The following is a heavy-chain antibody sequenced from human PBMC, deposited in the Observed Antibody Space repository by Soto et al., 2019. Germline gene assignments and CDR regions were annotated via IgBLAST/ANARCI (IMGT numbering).Heavy chain of an antibody. Sequence: EVQLVESGGGLVQPGGSLKLSCEASGFTFSGSARHWVRQASGKGLEWVGRIRSKANSYATAYAASVKGRFTISRDDSKNTAYLQMNSLKTEDTAVYYCTRQDSSGAYFDYWGQGTLVTVSS. V-gene: IGHV3-73*02. CDR1: GFTFSGSA. CDR3: TRQDSSGAYFDY. J-gene: IGHJ4*02. D-gene: IGHD3-22*01. CDR2: IRSKANSYAT.